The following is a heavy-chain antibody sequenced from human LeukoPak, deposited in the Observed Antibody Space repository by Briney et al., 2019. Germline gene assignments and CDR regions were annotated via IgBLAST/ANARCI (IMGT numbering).Heavy chain of an antibody. D-gene: IGHD1-26*01. CDR3: ARDVSDSGSYYFDY. Sequence: SETLSLTCAVYGGSFSGYYWSWIRQPPGKGLEWIGEINHSGSTNYNPSLKSRVTISVDTSKNQFSLKLSSVTAADTAVYYCARDVSDSGSYYFDYWGQGTLVTVSS. CDR2: INHSGST. J-gene: IGHJ4*02. V-gene: IGHV4-34*01. CDR1: GGSFSGYY.